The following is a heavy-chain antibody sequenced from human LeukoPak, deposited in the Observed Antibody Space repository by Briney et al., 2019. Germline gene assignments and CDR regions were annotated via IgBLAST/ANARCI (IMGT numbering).Heavy chain of an antibody. D-gene: IGHD3-3*01. V-gene: IGHV4-34*01. CDR2: INHSGST. Sequence: SETLSLTCAVYGGSFSGYYWTWIRQPPGKGLEWIGEINHSGSTNYNPSLKSRVTISVDTSKNQFSLKLSSVTAADTAVYYCARDRDDSLHWGQGTLVTVSS. CDR3: ARDRDDSLH. CDR1: GGSFSGYY. J-gene: IGHJ4*02.